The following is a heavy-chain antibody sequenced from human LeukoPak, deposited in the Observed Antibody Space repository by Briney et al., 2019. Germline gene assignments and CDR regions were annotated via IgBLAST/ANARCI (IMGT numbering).Heavy chain of an antibody. V-gene: IGHV3-7*01. CDR1: GFTFSGYW. D-gene: IGHD6-6*01. CDR2: IKHDGSEK. CDR3: ARGAGRDRPDY. J-gene: IGHJ4*02. Sequence: GGSLRLSCAASGFTFSGYWMSWVRQAPGKGLEWVANIKHDGSEKYHVDSVKGRFTISRDNSQNSLYLQMNSLRPEDTAVYYCARGAGRDRPDYWGQGTLVTVSS.